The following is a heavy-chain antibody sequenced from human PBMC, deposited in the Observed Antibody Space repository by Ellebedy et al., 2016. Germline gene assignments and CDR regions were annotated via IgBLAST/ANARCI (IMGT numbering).Heavy chain of an antibody. J-gene: IGHJ6*03. CDR1: GGSFSGYY. CDR2: INHSGST. CDR3: ARGIEYQLLYYYYYMDV. V-gene: IGHV4-34*01. Sequence: SETLSLTXAVYGGSFSGYYWSWIRQPPGKGLEWIGEINHSGSTNYNPSLKSRVTISVDTSKNQFSLKLSSVTAADTAVYYCARGIEYQLLYYYYYMDVWGKGTTVTVSS. D-gene: IGHD2-2*01.